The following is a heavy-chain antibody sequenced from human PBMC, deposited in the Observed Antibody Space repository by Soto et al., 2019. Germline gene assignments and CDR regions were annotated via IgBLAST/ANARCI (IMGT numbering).Heavy chain of an antibody. CDR2: ISSSGGNS. CDR3: AKDDSSSLRTDY. V-gene: IGHV3-23*01. CDR1: GFMFSSYA. J-gene: IGHJ4*02. Sequence: GGSLRLSCAASGFMFSSYAMTWVRQAPGKGLEWVSAISSSGGNSYYADSVRGRFTISEDNSKNSLFLQMNSLRADDTAVYYCAKDDSSSLRTDYWGQGTLVTVSS. D-gene: IGHD6-6*01.